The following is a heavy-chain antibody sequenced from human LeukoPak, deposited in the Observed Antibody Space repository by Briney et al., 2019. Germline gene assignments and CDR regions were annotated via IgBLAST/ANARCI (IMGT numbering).Heavy chain of an antibody. J-gene: IGHJ4*02. D-gene: IGHD6-13*01. V-gene: IGHV4-39*02. CDR1: GGSISSRTYY. CDR2: IYSSGNT. CDR3: AGGFAAAATFDY. Sequence: PSETLSLTCSVSGGSISSRTYYWAWIRQPPGKGLECIGIIYSSGNTYSNPSLNSRATLSVDTSKGHFSLKLRSVTAADTAVYYCAGGFAAAATFDYWGQGALITVSS.